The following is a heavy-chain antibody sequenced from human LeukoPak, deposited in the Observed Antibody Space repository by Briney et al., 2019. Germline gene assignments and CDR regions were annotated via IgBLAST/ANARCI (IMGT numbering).Heavy chain of an antibody. D-gene: IGHD3-22*01. Sequence: PGGSLRLSCAASGFTFSSHGMHWVRQAPGMGLEWVALILYDGSNEYYADSVQGRFTISRDSSRKTLYLQMKSLRAEDTAVYYCAKDGTGGYYYLDYWGQGTLVTVSS. CDR3: AKDGTGGYYYLDY. J-gene: IGHJ4*02. CDR2: ILYDGSNE. V-gene: IGHV3-30*18. CDR1: GFTFSSHG.